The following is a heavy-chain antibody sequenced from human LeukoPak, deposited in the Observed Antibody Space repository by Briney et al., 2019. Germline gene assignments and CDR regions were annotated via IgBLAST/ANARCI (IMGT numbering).Heavy chain of an antibody. V-gene: IGHV1-2*02. CDR3: ARPLLFGSSSWSAGGFDY. CDR2: INPNSGGT. CDR1: GYTFTGYY. J-gene: IGHJ4*02. Sequence: GASVKVSCKASGYTFTGYYMHWVRQAPGQGLEWMGWINPNSGGTNYAQKFQGRVTMTRDTSISTAYMELSRLRSDDTAVYYCARPLLFGSSSWSAGGFDYWGQGTLVTVSS. D-gene: IGHD6-13*01.